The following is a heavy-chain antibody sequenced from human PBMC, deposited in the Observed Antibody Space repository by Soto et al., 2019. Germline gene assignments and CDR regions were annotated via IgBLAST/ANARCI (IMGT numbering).Heavy chain of an antibody. D-gene: IGHD3-10*01. Sequence: QVQLVQSGAEVKKPGSSVRVSCKAFGGSFNTHVINWVRQAPGQGLEWVGLIIPVFAKTKHAQHFEGRVTMGADASTTTAFLEVSSLTSDDTAVYYCSSGVREYSEAPPHFWGQGTLVRVSS. CDR1: GGSFNTHV. V-gene: IGHV1-69*01. CDR2: IIPVFAKT. J-gene: IGHJ1*01. CDR3: SSGVREYSEAPPHF.